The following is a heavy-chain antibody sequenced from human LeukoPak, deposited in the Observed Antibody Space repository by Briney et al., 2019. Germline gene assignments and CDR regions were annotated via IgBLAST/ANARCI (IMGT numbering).Heavy chain of an antibody. CDR1: GGSIGSYY. D-gene: IGHD5-18*01. CDR2: IYYSGST. Sequence: SETLSLTCSVSGGSIGSYYWSWIRQSPGKGLEWIGYIYYSGSTNYNPSLKSRVTISVDTPKNQFSLKLSSVTAADTAVYYCARLLGYHFDYWGQGTLVTVSS. CDR3: ARLLGYHFDY. V-gene: IGHV4-59*08. J-gene: IGHJ4*02.